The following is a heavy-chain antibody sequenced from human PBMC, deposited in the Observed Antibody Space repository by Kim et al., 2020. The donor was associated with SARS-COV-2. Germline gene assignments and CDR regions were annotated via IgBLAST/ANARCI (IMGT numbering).Heavy chain of an antibody. J-gene: IGHJ6*02. CDR3: AKDPLNIVVVVAATRFDGMDV. V-gene: IGHV3-30*18. Sequence: GGSLRLSCAASGFTFSSYGMHWVRQAPGKGLEWVAVISYDGSNKYYADSVKGRFTISRDNSKNTLYLQMNSLRAEDTAVYYCAKDPLNIVVVVAATRFDGMDVWGQGTTVTVSS. D-gene: IGHD2-15*01. CDR1: GFTFSSYG. CDR2: ISYDGSNK.